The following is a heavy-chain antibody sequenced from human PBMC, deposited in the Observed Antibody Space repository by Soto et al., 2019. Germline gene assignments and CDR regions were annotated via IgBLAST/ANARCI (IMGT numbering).Heavy chain of an antibody. CDR3: ARDGDIVVVPAAIDYYYYGMDV. J-gene: IGHJ6*02. Sequence: PGGSLRLSCAASGFTFSDYYMSWIRQAPGKGLEWVSYISSSSSYTNYADSVKGRFTISRDNAKNSLYLQMNSLRAEDTAVYYCARDGDIVVVPAAIDYYYYGMDVWGQGTTVTVSS. CDR2: ISSSSSYT. CDR1: GFTFSDYY. V-gene: IGHV3-11*06. D-gene: IGHD2-2*01.